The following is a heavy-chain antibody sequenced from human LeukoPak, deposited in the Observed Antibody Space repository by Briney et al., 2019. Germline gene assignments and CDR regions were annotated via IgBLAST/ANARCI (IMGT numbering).Heavy chain of an antibody. V-gene: IGHV3-53*01. CDR2: IYSGGST. Sequence: TGGSLRLSCAASGFTVSSNYMRWVRQAPGKGREWVSDIYSGGSTYYADSVKGRFTISRDNSKNTLYLQMNSLRAEDTAVYYCARDRAAAAGRGWFDPWGQGTLVTVSS. J-gene: IGHJ5*02. D-gene: IGHD6-13*01. CDR1: GFTVSSNY. CDR3: ARDRAAAAGRGWFDP.